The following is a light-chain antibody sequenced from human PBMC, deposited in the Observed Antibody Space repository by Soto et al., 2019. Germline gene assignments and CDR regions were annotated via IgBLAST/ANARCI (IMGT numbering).Light chain of an antibody. J-gene: IGKJ2*01. CDR3: QQYGTSPLST. Sequence: EILLTQSPGTLSLSPGESATLSCRASQSLDRNFLAWYQQKPGQAPRLLIYGGTSRATGIPDRFTGGGSGTDFTRSITGLEPEAFAVYFCQQYGTSPLSTFGRGTKLDIK. CDR1: QSLDRNF. CDR2: GGT. V-gene: IGKV3-20*01.